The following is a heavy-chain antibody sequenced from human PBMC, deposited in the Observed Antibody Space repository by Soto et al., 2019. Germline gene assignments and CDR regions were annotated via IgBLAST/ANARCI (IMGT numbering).Heavy chain of an antibody. CDR3: ARAMANYFDY. Sequence: QVQLQESGPGLMKPSQTLSVTSTVSGGSVSSDDYSWSWIRQHPGKGLEWIGYIRDSGSTYYNPSLEGRVTISVDTSKNQFSLRLRSVTAADTAVYYCARAMANYFDYWGQGTLVTASS. CDR2: IRDSGST. V-gene: IGHV4-31*03. J-gene: IGHJ4*02. D-gene: IGHD2-8*01. CDR1: GGSVSSDDYS.